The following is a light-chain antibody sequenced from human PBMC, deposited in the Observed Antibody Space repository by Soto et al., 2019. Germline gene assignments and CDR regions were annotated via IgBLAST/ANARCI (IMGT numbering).Light chain of an antibody. V-gene: IGKV1-5*03. CDR1: HRISSW. CDR2: KAS. J-gene: IGKJ4*01. CDR3: KQDNRSLT. Sequence: DIQMTQSPATLSASVGDRVTITCRVSHRISSWLACYQQKPGKAPQLLIYKASSLESVVPSRFRGSGSVTEFTLTISCVQPDDFETYYCKQDNRSLTFGGGTKGEIQ.